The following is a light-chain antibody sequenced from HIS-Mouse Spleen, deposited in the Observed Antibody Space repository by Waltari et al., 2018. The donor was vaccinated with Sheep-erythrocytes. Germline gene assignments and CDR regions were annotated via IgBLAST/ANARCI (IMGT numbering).Light chain of an antibody. CDR2: DAS. CDR3: QQRSNWPPIT. Sequence: EIVLTQSPATLSLFPGERATLSCRASQSVSSYLAWYQQKPGQAPRLLIYDASNRATGIPARFSGSGSGTDFTLTISSLEPEDFAVYYCQQRSNWPPITFCQGTRLEIK. J-gene: IGKJ5*01. CDR1: QSVSSY. V-gene: IGKV3-11*01.